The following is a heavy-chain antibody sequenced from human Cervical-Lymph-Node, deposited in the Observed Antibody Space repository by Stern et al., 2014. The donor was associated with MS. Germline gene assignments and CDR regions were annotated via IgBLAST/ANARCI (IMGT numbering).Heavy chain of an antibody. V-gene: IGHV5-51*01. D-gene: IGHD1-14*01. CDR2: IYPGDSET. J-gene: IGHJ4*02. CDR3: ARQTTAWASDV. CDR1: GYKFSIYW. Sequence: EVQLVESGAELIRPGESLKISCKGSGYKFSIYWIAWVRQMPGKGLEWLGIIYPGDSETRYSPSFQGQVTMSADKSTSTAYLQWSSLKASDTAMYFCARQTTAWASDVWGQGTLVTVSS.